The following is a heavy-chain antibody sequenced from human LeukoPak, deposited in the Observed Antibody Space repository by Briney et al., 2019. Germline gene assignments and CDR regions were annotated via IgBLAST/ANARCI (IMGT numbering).Heavy chain of an antibody. CDR1: GLIFSSYW. D-gene: IGHD6-13*01. CDR2: VSPDGSST. Sequence: PGGSLRLSCAASGLIFSSYWMNWVRQAPGKGLVWVSRVSPDGSSTDYADSVKGRFTISRDNAQNTLSLQMNSLRAEDTAVYYCVTSGAPTGTVYRGQGTLVTVSS. CDR3: VTSGAPTGTVY. V-gene: IGHV3-74*01. J-gene: IGHJ4*02.